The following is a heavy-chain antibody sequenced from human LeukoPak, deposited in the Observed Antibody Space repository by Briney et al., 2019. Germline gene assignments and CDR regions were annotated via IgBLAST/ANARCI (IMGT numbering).Heavy chain of an antibody. D-gene: IGHD3-10*01. J-gene: IGHJ4*02. CDR1: GFTFSSYS. CDR3: ARDLHYYGPGSYFDY. V-gene: IGHV3-21*01. CDR2: ISSSSSYI. Sequence: GGSLRLSCAASGFTFSSYSMNWVRQAPGKGLEWVSSISSSSSYIYYADSVKGRFTISRDNAKNSLYLQMNSLRAEDTAVYYCARDLHYYGPGSYFDYWGQGTLVTVSS.